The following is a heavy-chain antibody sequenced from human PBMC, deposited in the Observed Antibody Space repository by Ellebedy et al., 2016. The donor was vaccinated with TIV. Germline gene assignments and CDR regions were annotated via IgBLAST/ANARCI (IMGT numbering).Heavy chain of an antibody. V-gene: IGHV1-69*06. CDR1: GGTFSSYA. J-gene: IGHJ4*02. Sequence: SVKVSXKASGGTFSSYAISWVRQAPGQGLEWMGGIIPIFGTANYAQKFQGRVTITADKSTSTAYMELSSLRSEDTAVYYCARGPGIFGVVSPFDYWGQGTLVTVSS. D-gene: IGHD3-3*01. CDR2: IIPIFGTA. CDR3: ARGPGIFGVVSPFDY.